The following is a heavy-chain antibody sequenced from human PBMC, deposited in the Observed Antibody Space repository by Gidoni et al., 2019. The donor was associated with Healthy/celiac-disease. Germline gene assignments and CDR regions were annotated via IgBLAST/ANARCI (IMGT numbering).Heavy chain of an antibody. D-gene: IGHD3-9*01. Sequence: EVQLVESGGGLVQPGRSLRLSCAASGFTFDDYAMHWVRQAPGKGLEWVSGISWNSGSIGYADSVKGRFTISRDNAKNSLYLQMNSLRAEDTALYYCAKATDTILGHGMDVWGQGTTVTVSS. V-gene: IGHV3-9*01. CDR2: ISWNSGSI. CDR1: GFTFDDYA. CDR3: AKATDTILGHGMDV. J-gene: IGHJ6*02.